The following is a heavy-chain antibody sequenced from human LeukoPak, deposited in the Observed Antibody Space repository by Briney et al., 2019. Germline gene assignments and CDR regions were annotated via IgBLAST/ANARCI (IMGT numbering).Heavy chain of an antibody. Sequence: PSETLSLTCTVSGGSINTYYWSWIRQPPGKGLEWIGYIYYSGTTNYNPSLKSRVTISVDTSKNQFSLKLSSVTAADTAVYYCARDFAAALWGQGTLVTVSS. CDR1: GGSINTYY. J-gene: IGHJ4*02. D-gene: IGHD6-13*01. CDR2: IYYSGTT. V-gene: IGHV4-59*01. CDR3: ARDFAAAL.